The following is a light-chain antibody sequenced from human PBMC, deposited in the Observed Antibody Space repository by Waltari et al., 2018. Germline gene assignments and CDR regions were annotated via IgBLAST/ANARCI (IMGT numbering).Light chain of an antibody. J-gene: IGLJ2*01. CDR1: SSNIGGNT. CDR3: SAWDDTLSGVT. CDR2: SVN. V-gene: IGLV1-44*01. Sequence: QSVLTQPPSASGTPGPRVIISCSGSSSNIGGNTVNWYQHVPGTAPKLLIYSVNQRSSGVPDRFTGSKSGTSASLAISGLQSDDEADYYCSAWDDTLSGVTFGGGTKLTVL.